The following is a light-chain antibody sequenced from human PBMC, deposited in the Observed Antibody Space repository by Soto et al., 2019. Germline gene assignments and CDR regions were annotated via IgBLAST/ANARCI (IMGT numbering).Light chain of an antibody. Sequence: EIVLTQSPATLSLSPGERATLSCRASQSVSSHLAWYQHKPGQPPRLLIYDASSRATGIPARFSGSGSGTDFTLTIGSLEPEDFALYYCQQRTNWPPGSTFGQGTKLVIK. CDR2: DAS. V-gene: IGKV3-11*01. CDR3: QQRTNWPPGST. CDR1: QSVSSH. J-gene: IGKJ2*01.